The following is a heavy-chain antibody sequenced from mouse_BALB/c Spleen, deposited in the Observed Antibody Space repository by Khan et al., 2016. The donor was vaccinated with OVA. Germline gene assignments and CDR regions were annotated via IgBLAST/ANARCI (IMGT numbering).Heavy chain of an antibody. CDR3: ARSDSYGYFDV. CDR1: GYTFTNYG. V-gene: IGHV9-3-1*01. J-gene: IGHJ1*01. Sequence: QIQLVQSGPELKKPGETVKISCKASGYTFTNYGMNWVKQAPGKGLKWMGWINTYSGEPTYADDFKGRSAFTLETSASTAYLQIKHLKNEDTGTYYCARSDSYGYFDVWGAGTTVTVSS. CDR2: INTYSGEP.